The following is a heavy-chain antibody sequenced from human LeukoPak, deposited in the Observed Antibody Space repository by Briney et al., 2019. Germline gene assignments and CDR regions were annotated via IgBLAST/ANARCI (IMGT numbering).Heavy chain of an antibody. V-gene: IGHV3-23*01. CDR2: IDSSGSYT. J-gene: IGHJ6*03. Sequence: GGSLRLSCAAPGFAFGNYAMGWVRQAPGKGLEWVSSIDSSGSYTPSADSVKGRFTISRDNSKNTLYLQMNSLRAEDTAVYYCARGGYSSGWYDYYYYYMDVWGKGTTVTVSS. D-gene: IGHD6-19*01. CDR1: GFAFGNYA. CDR3: ARGGYSSGWYDYYYYYMDV.